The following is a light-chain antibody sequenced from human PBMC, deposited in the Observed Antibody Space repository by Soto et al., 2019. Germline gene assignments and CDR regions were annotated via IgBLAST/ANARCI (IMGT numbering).Light chain of an antibody. Sequence: DIQMTQSPSTLSASAGDRVTITCRASQSISSWLAWYQQKPGKAPKLLIYKASNLESGVPSRFSGGGSGTEFTLTISSLQPDDFATYYCQQYNSYPLTFGQGTRLEIK. CDR2: KAS. V-gene: IGKV1-5*03. CDR3: QQYNSYPLT. J-gene: IGKJ5*01. CDR1: QSISSW.